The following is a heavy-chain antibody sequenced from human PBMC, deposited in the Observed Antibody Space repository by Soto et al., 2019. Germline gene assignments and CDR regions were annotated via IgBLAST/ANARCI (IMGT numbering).Heavy chain of an antibody. CDR2: IYYSGTT. J-gene: IGHJ4*02. CDR3: ASTYSNASSGPFDF. D-gene: IGHD1-26*01. V-gene: IGHV4-31*03. CDR1: VGSISSGHYY. Sequence: SETLSLTCSVSVGSISSGHYYWSWIRQHPEKGLEWIGYIYYSGTTYYNPSLESRVTISVDTSENQFSLNLNSVTAADTAMYYCASTYSNASSGPFDFWGQGALVTVSS.